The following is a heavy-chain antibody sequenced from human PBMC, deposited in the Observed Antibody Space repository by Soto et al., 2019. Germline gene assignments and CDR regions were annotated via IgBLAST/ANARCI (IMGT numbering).Heavy chain of an antibody. Sequence: GGSLRLSCAASGFTFSSYWMHWVRQAPGKGLVWVSRINSDGSSTSYADSVKGRFTISRDNAKNTLYLQKNSLRAEDTAVYYCARAGVDTFYDAFDIWGQGTMVTVSS. J-gene: IGHJ3*02. V-gene: IGHV3-74*01. CDR2: INSDGSST. CDR3: ARAGVDTFYDAFDI. CDR1: GFTFSSYW. D-gene: IGHD5-18*01.